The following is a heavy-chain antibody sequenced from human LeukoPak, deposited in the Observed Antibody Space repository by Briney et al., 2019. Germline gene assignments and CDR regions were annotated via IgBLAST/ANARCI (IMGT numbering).Heavy chain of an antibody. V-gene: IGHV3-15*01. D-gene: IGHD2-2*01. CDR3: TTVGGGIVVVPAAIWQNY. Sequence: GGSLRLSCAASGFTFSNAWMSWVRQAPGKGLEWVGRIKSKTDGGTTDYAAPVKGRFTISRDDSKNTLYLQMNSLKTEDTAVYYCTTVGGGIVVVPAAIWQNYWGQGTLVTVS. J-gene: IGHJ4*02. CDR2: IKSKTDGGTT. CDR1: GFTFSNAW.